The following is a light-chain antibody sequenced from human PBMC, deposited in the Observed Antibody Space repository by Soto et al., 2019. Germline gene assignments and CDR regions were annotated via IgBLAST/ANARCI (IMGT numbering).Light chain of an antibody. Sequence: EIVLTQSPGTLSLSPGERATLSCGASQSVNSNYLAWYQQKPGQAPRLLIFGASIRVRGIPDRFIGSGSGTDFTLTISRLEPEEFAVYYCQHYVTSLTTFGQGTKVDIK. CDR3: QHYVTSLTT. CDR2: GAS. V-gene: IGKV3-20*01. CDR1: QSVNSNY. J-gene: IGKJ1*01.